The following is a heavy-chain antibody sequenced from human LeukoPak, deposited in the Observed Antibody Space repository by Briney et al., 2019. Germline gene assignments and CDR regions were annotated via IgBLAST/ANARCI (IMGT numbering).Heavy chain of an antibody. D-gene: IGHD6-13*01. V-gene: IGHV4-30-2*01. CDR2: IYHSGST. J-gene: IGHJ6*03. Sequence: IYHSGSTYYNPSLKSRVTISVDRSKNQFSLKLSSVTAADTAVYYCASSGYSSSLYYYYMDVWGKGTTVTVSS. CDR3: ASSGYSSSLYYYYMDV.